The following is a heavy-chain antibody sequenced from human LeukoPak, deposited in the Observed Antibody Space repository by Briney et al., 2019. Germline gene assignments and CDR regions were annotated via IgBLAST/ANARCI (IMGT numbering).Heavy chain of an antibody. CDR1: GYTFTSYD. CDR3: ARGYHSSSWYYFDY. V-gene: IGHV1-8*01. CDR2: MNPNSGNT. Sequence: ASVKVSCKASGYTFTSYDINWVRQATGQGLEWMGWMNPNSGNTGYAQKFQGRVTMTRNTSISTAYMELSSLRSEDTAVYYCARGYHSSSWYYFDYWGQGPLVTVSS. J-gene: IGHJ4*02. D-gene: IGHD6-13*01.